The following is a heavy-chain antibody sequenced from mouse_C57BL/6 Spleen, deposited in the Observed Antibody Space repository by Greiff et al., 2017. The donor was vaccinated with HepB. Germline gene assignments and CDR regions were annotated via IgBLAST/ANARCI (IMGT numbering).Heavy chain of an antibody. V-gene: IGHV1-15*01. D-gene: IGHD2-2*01. Sequence: VQLQESGAELVRPGASVTLSCKASGYTFTDYEMHWVKQTPVHGLEWIGAIDPETGGTAYNQKFKGKAILTADKSSSTAYMELRSLTSEDSAVYYCTRRVIYYAMDYWGQGTSVTVSS. CDR3: TRRVIYYAMDY. J-gene: IGHJ4*01. CDR1: GYTFTDYE. CDR2: IDPETGGT.